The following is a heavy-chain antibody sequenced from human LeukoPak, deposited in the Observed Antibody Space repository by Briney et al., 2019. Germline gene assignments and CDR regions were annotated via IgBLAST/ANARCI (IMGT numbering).Heavy chain of an antibody. Sequence: PSETLSLTCTVSGGSSSLGSYYWSWIRQPAGKGLEWIGRIYASGSTDYNPSHYNPSLRSRVTISVDTSKSQFSLKLSSLTAADTAVYYCARDFGSSGWYAGRDNYYYYYYMDVWGKGTTVTVSS. D-gene: IGHD6-19*01. CDR3: ARDFGSSGWYAGRDNYYYYYYMDV. J-gene: IGHJ6*03. CDR2: IYASGS. V-gene: IGHV4-61*02. CDR1: GGSSSLGSYY.